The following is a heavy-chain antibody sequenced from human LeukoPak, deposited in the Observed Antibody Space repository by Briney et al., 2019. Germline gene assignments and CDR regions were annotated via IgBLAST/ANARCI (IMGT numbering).Heavy chain of an antibody. CDR3: ARDNPPDY. CDR1: GFTFSSSW. CDR2: IKQDGSEK. V-gene: IGHV3-7*03. J-gene: IGHJ4*02. Sequence: GGSLRLSCVASGFTFSSSWMSWVRQAPGKGLEWVANIKQDGSEKSYVESVRGRFTISRGNAKNSLYLQLNSLRAEDTALYYCARDNPPDYWGQGTLVTVSS.